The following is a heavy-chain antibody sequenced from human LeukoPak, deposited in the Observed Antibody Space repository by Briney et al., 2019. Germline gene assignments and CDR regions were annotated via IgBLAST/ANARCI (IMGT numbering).Heavy chain of an antibody. D-gene: IGHD5-12*01. J-gene: IGHJ4*02. Sequence: PGGSLRLSCAASGFTFSSYGMHWVRQAPGKGLEWVAVISYDGSNKYYADSVKGRFTISRDNSKNTLYLQMNSLRAEDTAVYYCANVGVHSGYDYFDYWGQGTLVTVSS. CDR2: ISYDGSNK. CDR3: ANVGVHSGYDYFDY. CDR1: GFTFSSYG. V-gene: IGHV3-30*18.